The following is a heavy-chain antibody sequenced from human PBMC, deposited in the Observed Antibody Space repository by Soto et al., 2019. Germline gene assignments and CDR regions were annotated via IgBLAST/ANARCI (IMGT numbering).Heavy chain of an antibody. CDR2: ISAYNGNT. Sequence: QVQLVQSGAEVKKPGASVKVSCKASGYTFTSYGISWVRQAPGQGLEWMGWISAYNGNTNYAQKLQGRVTMTTDTSTSTAYMELRSLRSDDTAVYYCARGQHDIVLMVYANDYGDYVDYYYYYGMDVWGQGTTVTVSS. J-gene: IGHJ6*02. V-gene: IGHV1-18*04. D-gene: IGHD2-8*01. CDR1: GYTFTSYG. CDR3: ARGQHDIVLMVYANDYGDYVDYYYYYGMDV.